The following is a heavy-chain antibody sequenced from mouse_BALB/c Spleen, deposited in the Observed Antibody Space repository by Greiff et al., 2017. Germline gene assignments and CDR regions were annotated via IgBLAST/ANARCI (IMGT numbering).Heavy chain of an antibody. CDR1: GFTFSSYT. V-gene: IGHV5-6-4*01. CDR3: TREGLDYYAMDY. D-gene: IGHD3-3*01. Sequence: EVKLVESGGGLVKPGGSLKLSCAASGFTFSSYTMSWVRQTPEKRLEWVATISSGGSYTYYPDSVKGRFTISRDNAKNTLYLQMSSLKSEDTAMYYCTREGLDYYAMDYWGQGTSVTVSS. CDR2: ISSGGSYT. J-gene: IGHJ4*01.